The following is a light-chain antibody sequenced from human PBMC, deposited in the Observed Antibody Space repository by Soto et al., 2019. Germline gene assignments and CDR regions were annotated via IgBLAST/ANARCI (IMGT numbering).Light chain of an antibody. CDR2: DVS. CDR3: CSYTTSNTRQIV. Sequence: QSVLTQPASVSGSPGQSITISCTGTSRDVGGYNYVSWYQQHPGKAPKFMIYDVSSRPSGVSNRFSGSKSGNTASLTISGLQAEDEADYYCCSYTTSNTRQIVFGTGTKAPS. J-gene: IGLJ1*01. CDR1: SRDVGGYNY. V-gene: IGLV2-14*03.